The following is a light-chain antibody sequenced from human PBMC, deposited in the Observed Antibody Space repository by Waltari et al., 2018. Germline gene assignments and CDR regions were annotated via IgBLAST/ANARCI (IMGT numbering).Light chain of an antibody. V-gene: IGKV1D-8*01. J-gene: IGKJ1*01. CDR2: AAS. Sequence: VIWMTQSPSLLSASTGDRVTISCRMSQGISSYLAWYQQKPGKAPELLIYAASTLQSGVPSXXSGSGSXXXXTLTISCXQSEXXXTYXCQQYYSFPRTFGQGTKVEIK. CDR1: QGISSY. CDR3: QQYYSFPRT.